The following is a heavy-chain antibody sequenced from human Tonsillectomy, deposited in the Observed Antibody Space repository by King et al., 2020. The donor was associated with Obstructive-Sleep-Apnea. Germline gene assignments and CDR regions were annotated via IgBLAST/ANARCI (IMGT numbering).Heavy chain of an antibody. CDR2: LYLDDDK. CDR1: GFSLSTIGVG. D-gene: IGHD6-13*01. Sequence: QITLKESGPTLVKPTQTLTLTCTFSGFSLSTIGVGVGWIRQPPGKALEWLALLYLDDDKRYSQSLKTRLTITKDTTKNQLVLTMTNMNPVDTATSYCAHTPADSLTGYSSCNAASNWGQGILVTVSS. CDR3: AHTPADSLTGYSSCNAASN. V-gene: IGHV2-5*02. J-gene: IGHJ4*02.